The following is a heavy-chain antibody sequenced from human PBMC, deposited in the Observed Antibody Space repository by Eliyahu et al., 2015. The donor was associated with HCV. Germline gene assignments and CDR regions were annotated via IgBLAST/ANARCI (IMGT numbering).Heavy chain of an antibody. Sequence: EVQLVESGGGLVQPGGSLRLSCAASGFTFSSYAMHWVRQAPGKGLEYVSAISSNGGSTYYANSVKGRFTISRDNSKNTLYLQMGSLRAEDMAVYYCARVDRDGYNYDYWGQGTLVTVSS. CDR2: ISSNGGST. J-gene: IGHJ4*02. CDR3: ARVDRDGYNYDY. CDR1: GFTFSSYA. D-gene: IGHD5-24*01. V-gene: IGHV3-64*01.